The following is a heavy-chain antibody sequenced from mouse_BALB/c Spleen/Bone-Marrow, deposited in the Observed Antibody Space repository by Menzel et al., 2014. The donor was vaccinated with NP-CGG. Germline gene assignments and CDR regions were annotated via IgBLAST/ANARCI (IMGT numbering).Heavy chain of an antibody. CDR1: GFTFSNYG. Sequence: EVMLVESGGGLVKSGGSLKLSCAASGFTFSNYGMSWVRQTPEKRLEWVATISGGGSYTFYSDSVKGRFTIFRDNAKNNLYLQLSSLRSEDTALYYCARHAYYDQTEVSFVYWGQGTLVTVSA. V-gene: IGHV5-9-2*01. CDR3: ARHAYYDQTEVSFVY. D-gene: IGHD2-4*01. J-gene: IGHJ3*01. CDR2: ISGGGSYT.